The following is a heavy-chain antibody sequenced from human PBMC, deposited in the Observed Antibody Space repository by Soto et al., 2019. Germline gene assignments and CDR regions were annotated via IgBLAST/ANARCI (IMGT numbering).Heavy chain of an antibody. CDR3: ARDRYCTDGLCYRYGYGMDV. D-gene: IGHD2-8*01. Sequence: LRLSCAASGFTFRTYAMLWVRQAPGKGLEWVAVISYDGSDKYYADSVKGRFTISRDNSKNTLYLQMNSLSAEDTAVYFCARDRYCTDGLCYRYGYGMDVWGQGTTVTVSS. J-gene: IGHJ6*02. V-gene: IGHV3-30-3*01. CDR2: ISYDGSDK. CDR1: GFTFRTYA.